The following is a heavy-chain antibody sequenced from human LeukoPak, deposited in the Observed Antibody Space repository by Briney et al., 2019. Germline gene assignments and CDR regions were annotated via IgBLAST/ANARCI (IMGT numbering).Heavy chain of an antibody. V-gene: IGHV3-21*01. CDR3: ARDWELPGIDY. CDR2: ISSSSSYI. CDR1: GFTFSSYS. D-gene: IGHD1-26*01. Sequence: GESLRLSCAASGFTFSSYSMNWVRQAPGKGLEWVSSISSSSSYIYYADSVKGRFTISRDNAKNSLYLQMNSLRAEDTAVYYCARDWELPGIDYWGQGTLVTVSS. J-gene: IGHJ4*02.